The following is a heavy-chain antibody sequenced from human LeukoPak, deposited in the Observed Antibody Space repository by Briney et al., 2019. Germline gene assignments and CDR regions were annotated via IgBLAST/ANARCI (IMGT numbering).Heavy chain of an antibody. D-gene: IGHD6-19*01. J-gene: IGHJ3*02. CDR3: ARVLSSGWHDAFDI. CDR1: GFTFSSYE. CDR2: ISSSGSTI. Sequence: PGGSLRLSCAASGFTFSSYEMNWVRQAPGKGLEWVSYISSSGSTIYYADSVKGRFTISRDNAKNSLYLQMNSLRAEDTAVYYCARVLSSGWHDAFDIWGQGTMVIVSS. V-gene: IGHV3-48*03.